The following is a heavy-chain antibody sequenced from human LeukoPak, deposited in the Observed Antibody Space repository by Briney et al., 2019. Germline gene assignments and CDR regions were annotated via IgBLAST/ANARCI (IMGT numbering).Heavy chain of an antibody. V-gene: IGHV3-53*01. CDR2: IYSGGST. CDR1: GFTVSSNY. Sequence: GGSLRLSCAASGFTVSSNYMSWVRHAPGKGLEWVSVIYSGGSTYYADSVKGRFTISRDNSKNTLYLQMNSLRAEDTAVYYCAKDARLYCSGGSCYGMDVWGQGTTVTVSS. CDR3: AKDARLYCSGGSCYGMDV. D-gene: IGHD2-15*01. J-gene: IGHJ6*02.